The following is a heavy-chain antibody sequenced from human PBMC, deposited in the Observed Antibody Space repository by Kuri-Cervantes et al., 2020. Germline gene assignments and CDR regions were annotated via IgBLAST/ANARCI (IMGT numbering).Heavy chain of an antibody. CDR2: ISGSGGST. V-gene: IGHV3-23*01. CDR1: GFTFSSYA. D-gene: IGHD4-23*01. Sequence: GESLKISCAASGFTFSSYAMSWVRQAPGKGLEWVSAISGSGGSTYYADSVKGRFTISRDNAKNSLYLQMNSLRAEDTAVYYCARDDAVAGQGGYYYYYGMDVWGQGTTVTVSS. CDR3: ARDDAVAGQGGYYYYYGMDV. J-gene: IGHJ6*02.